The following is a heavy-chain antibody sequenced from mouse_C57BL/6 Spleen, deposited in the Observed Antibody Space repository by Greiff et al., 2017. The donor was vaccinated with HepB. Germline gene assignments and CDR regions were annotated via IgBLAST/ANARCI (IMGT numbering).Heavy chain of an antibody. CDR3: ARHDGSSFYYFDY. CDR2: ISSGGSYT. CDR1: GFTFSSYG. D-gene: IGHD1-1*01. J-gene: IGHJ2*01. V-gene: IGHV5-6*01. Sequence: EVQLVESGGDLVKPGGSLKLSCAASGFTFSSYGMSWVRQTPDKRLEWVATISSGGSYTYYPDSVKGRFTISRDNAKNTLYLQMSSLKSEDTAMYYCARHDGSSFYYFDYWGQGTTLTVSS.